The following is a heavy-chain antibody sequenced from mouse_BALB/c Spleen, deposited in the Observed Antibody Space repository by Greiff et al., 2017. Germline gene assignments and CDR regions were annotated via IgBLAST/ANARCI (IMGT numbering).Heavy chain of an antibody. V-gene: IGHV5-6-5*01. CDR2: ISSGGST. CDR3: ARGGDYDYISWFAY. CDR1: GFTFSSYA. Sequence: EVMLVESGGGLVKPGGSLKLSCAASGFTFSSYAMSWVRQTPEKRLEWVASISSGGSTYYPDSVKGRFTISRDNARNILYLQMSSLRSEDTAMYYCARGGDYDYISWFAYWGQGTLVTVSA. D-gene: IGHD2-4*01. J-gene: IGHJ3*01.